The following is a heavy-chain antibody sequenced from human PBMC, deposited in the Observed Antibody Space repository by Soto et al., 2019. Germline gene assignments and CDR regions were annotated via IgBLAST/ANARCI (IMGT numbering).Heavy chain of an antibody. D-gene: IGHD3-22*01. V-gene: IGHV3-11*05. J-gene: IGHJ3*02. CDR1: GFTFSDYY. Sequence: QVQLVESGGGLVKPGGSLRLSCAASGFTFSDYYMSWIRQAPGKGLEWVSYISSSSSYTNYADSVKGRFTISRDNAKNTLYLQMSSLGAEETAVYYCEREAEEWCYGSSGNGGCDPFDIWGQGTMVTVSS. CDR3: EREAEEWCYGSSGNGGCDPFDI. CDR2: ISSSSSYT.